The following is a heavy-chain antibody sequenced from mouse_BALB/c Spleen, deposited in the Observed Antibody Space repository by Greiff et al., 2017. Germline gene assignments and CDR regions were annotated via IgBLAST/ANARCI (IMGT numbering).Heavy chain of an antibody. D-gene: IGHD2-14*01. J-gene: IGHJ3*01. Sequence: EVKLVESGGGLVQPGGSLRLSCATSGFTFTAYYMSWVRQPPGKALEWLGFIRNKANGYTTEYSASVKGRFTISRDNSQSILYLQMNTLRAEDSATYYCARDQGYFAYWGQGTLVTVSA. V-gene: IGHV7-3*02. CDR3: ARDQGYFAY. CDR2: IRNKANGYTT. CDR1: GFTFTAYY.